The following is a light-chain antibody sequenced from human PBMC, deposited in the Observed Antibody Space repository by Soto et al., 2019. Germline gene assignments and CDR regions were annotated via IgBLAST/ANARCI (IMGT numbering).Light chain of an antibody. V-gene: IGLV2-23*01. Sequence: QSALTQPASVSGSPGQSITISCTGTSSDVGSYNLVSWYQQHPGKAPKLMIYDGNKRPSGVSNRFSGSKSGNTASLTISGLQAEDEADYYCCSYAGSSTLVFGGVTKLT. CDR1: SSDVGSYNL. J-gene: IGLJ2*01. CDR3: CSYAGSSTLV. CDR2: DGN.